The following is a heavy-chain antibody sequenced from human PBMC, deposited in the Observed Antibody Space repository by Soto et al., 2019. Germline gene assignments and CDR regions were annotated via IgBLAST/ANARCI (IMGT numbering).Heavy chain of an antibody. D-gene: IGHD5-12*01. CDR3: AMSAGYGGAFDV. Sequence: EKQLVESGGALAQPGGSLRLSCVGSGFTFSIYALTWVRQAPGKGLEWVSLITNNGDTTFFGDSVKGRFSISRDNSKNTLYLQLENLRAEDTAVYYCAMSAGYGGAFDVWGQGTMVAVYS. V-gene: IGHV3-23*04. J-gene: IGHJ3*01. CDR1: GFTFSIYA. CDR2: ITNNGDTT.